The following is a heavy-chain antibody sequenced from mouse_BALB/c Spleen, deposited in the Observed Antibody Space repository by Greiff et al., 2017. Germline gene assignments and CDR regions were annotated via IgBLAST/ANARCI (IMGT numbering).Heavy chain of an antibody. V-gene: IGHV5-6-5*01. CDR2: ISSGGST. J-gene: IGHJ2*01. CDR3: ARGAGPFDY. CDR1: GFTFSSYA. Sequence: EVQRVESGGGLVKPGGSLKLSCAASGFTFSSYAMSWVRQTPEKRLEWVASISSGGSTYYPDSVKGRFTISRDNARNLLYLQMSSLRSEDTAMYYCARGAGPFDYWGQGTTLTVSS.